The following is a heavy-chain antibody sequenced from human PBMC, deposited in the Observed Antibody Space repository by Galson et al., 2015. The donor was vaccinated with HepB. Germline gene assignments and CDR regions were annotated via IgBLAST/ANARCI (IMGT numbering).Heavy chain of an antibody. CDR3: AREATPLLWFGELSGYSDY. V-gene: IGHV1-18*04. Sequence: SVKVSCKASGYTFTSYGISWVRQAPGQGLEWMGWISAYNGNTNYAQKLQGRVTMTTDTSTSTAYMELRSLRSDDTAVYYCAREATPLLWFGELSGYSDYWGQGTLVTVSS. J-gene: IGHJ4*02. CDR2: ISAYNGNT. CDR1: GYTFTSYG. D-gene: IGHD3-10*01.